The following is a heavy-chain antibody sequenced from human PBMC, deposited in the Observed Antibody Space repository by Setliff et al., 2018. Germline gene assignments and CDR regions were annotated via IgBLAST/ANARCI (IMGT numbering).Heavy chain of an antibody. V-gene: IGHV3-33*08. J-gene: IGHJ4*02. D-gene: IGHD3-16*01. CDR3: ARDGGGLHY. CDR2: IWDDGGNK. Sequence: GGSLRLSCAASGFTFSTYRMHWVRQAPGKGLEWVAVIWDDGGNKYHADSVKGRFTISRDNSKNTLYLQMNSLRPEDTAVYYCARDGGGLHYWGRGALVTVSS. CDR1: GFTFSTYR.